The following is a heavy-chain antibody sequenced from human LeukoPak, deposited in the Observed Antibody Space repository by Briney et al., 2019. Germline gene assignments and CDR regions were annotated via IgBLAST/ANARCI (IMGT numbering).Heavy chain of an antibody. V-gene: IGHV4-30-4*02. J-gene: IGHJ2*01. CDR3: ARVRRAGNTGWNFDL. D-gene: IGHD1-1*01. CDR2: ISYSGNT. CDR1: GGSISSGDYY. Sequence: SETLSLTCTVSGGSISSGDYYWSWIRQPPEKGLEWIGSISYSGNTYNNPSLKSRITISVDTSKNQFSLNLNSVTAADTAVYYCARVRRAGNTGWNFDLWGRGILVTVSS.